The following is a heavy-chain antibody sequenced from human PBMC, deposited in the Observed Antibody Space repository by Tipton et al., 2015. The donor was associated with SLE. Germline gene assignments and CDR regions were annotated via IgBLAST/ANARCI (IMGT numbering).Heavy chain of an antibody. V-gene: IGHV1-46*01. CDR1: GHTFTSYY. D-gene: IGHD2-8*01. J-gene: IGHJ3*02. CDR2: INPGGDST. Sequence: QSGAEVKKPGASVKVSCKASGHTFTSYYIHWVRQAPGQGLEWMGIINPGGDSTNYAQKFQGRVAMTRDTSTSTVYMELSSLRSDDTAVYYCASNGQRLNAFDIWGQGTMVTVSS. CDR3: ASNGQRLNAFDI.